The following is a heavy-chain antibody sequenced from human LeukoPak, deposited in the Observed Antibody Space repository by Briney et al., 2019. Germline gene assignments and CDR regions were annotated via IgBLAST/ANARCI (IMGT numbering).Heavy chain of an antibody. CDR2: IKSKTDGGTT. CDR3: TTDIVVVPAAIDSDDY. CDR1: GFTFSNAW. V-gene: IGHV3-15*01. Sequence: GGSLRLSCGASGFTFSNAWMSWVRQAPGKGLEWVGRIKSKTDGGTTDYAAPVKGRFTISRDDSKNTLYLQMNSLKTEDTAVYYCTTDIVVVPAAIDSDDYWGQGTLVTVSS. J-gene: IGHJ4*02. D-gene: IGHD2-2*02.